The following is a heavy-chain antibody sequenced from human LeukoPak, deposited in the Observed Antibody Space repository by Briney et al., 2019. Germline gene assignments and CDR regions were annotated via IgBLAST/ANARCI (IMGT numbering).Heavy chain of an antibody. V-gene: IGHV3-21*01. CDR2: ISSSSSYI. J-gene: IGHJ4*02. CDR3: ARDHRHSYAPGY. D-gene: IGHD5-18*01. CDR1: GFTFSSYS. Sequence: GGSLRLSCAASGFTFSSYSMNWVRQAPGKGLEWVSSISSSSSYIYYADSVKGRFTISRDNAKNSLYLQMNSLRAEDTAVYYCARDHRHSYAPGYWGQGTLVTVSS.